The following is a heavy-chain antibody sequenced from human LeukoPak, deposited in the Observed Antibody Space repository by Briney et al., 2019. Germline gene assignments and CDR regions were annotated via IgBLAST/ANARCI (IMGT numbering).Heavy chain of an antibody. Sequence: GIIHLSGGSTSYAQKFQGRITMTRDTSTSTVYMELSSLRSEDTALYYCARGPSSGWHYFDYWGLGTLVTVSS. J-gene: IGHJ4*02. D-gene: IGHD6-19*01. CDR3: ARGPSSGWHYFDY. CDR2: IHLSGGST. V-gene: IGHV1-46*01.